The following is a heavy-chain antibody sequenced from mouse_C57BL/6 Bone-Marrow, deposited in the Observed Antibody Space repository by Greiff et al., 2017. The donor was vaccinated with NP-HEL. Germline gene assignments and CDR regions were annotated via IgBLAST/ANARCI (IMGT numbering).Heavy chain of an antibody. Sequence: VQLKESGPGLVKPSQSLSLTCSVTGYSITSGYYWNWIRQFPGNKLEWMGYISYDGSNNYNPSLKNRISITRDTSKNQFFLKLNSVTTEDTATYYCARGFITTVVYYFDYWGQGTTLTVSS. D-gene: IGHD1-1*01. V-gene: IGHV3-6*01. CDR3: ARGFITTVVYYFDY. CDR2: ISYDGSN. CDR1: GYSITSGYY. J-gene: IGHJ2*01.